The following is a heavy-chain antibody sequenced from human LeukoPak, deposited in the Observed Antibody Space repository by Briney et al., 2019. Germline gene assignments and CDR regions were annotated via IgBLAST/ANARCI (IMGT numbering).Heavy chain of an antibody. CDR1: GGSISSYY. CDR3: ARAYGSDPAYFDY. J-gene: IGHJ4*02. Sequence: SETLSLTCTVSGGSISSYYWSWVRQPPGKGLEWIGYIYYSGSTNYSPSLKSRVTISVDTSKNQFSLKLSSVTAADTAVYYCARAYGSDPAYFDYWGQGTLVTVSS. V-gene: IGHV4-59*01. D-gene: IGHD3-10*01. CDR2: IYYSGST.